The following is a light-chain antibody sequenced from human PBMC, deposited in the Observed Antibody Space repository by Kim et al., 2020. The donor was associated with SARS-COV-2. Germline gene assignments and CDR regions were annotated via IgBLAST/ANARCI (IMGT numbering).Light chain of an antibody. CDR3: QQRYSTPLT. J-gene: IGKJ4*01. Sequence: DIQMTQSPSSLSASVGDRVTITCRASQSVSRYLNWYQQKSGKAPKLLIYAASSLQSGVPLRFSGSGSGTDFTLSISSLHPEDFATYSCQQRYSTPLTFGGGTKVDIK. CDR1: QSVSRY. V-gene: IGKV1-39*01. CDR2: AAS.